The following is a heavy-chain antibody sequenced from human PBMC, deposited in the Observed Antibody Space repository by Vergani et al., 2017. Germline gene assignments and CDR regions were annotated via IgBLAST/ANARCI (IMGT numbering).Heavy chain of an antibody. CDR1: GGSISSSSYY. V-gene: IGHV4-39*07. Sequence: QLQLQESGPGLVKPSETLSLTCTVSGGSISSSSYYWGWIRQPPGKGLEGIGSIYYSGSTYYNPSLKSRVTISVDTSKNQFSLKLSSVTAADTAVYYCARDLIGSGSYLGRYFGYWGQGTLVTVSS. J-gene: IGHJ4*02. D-gene: IGHD3-10*01. CDR3: ARDLIGSGSYLGRYFGY. CDR2: IYYSGST.